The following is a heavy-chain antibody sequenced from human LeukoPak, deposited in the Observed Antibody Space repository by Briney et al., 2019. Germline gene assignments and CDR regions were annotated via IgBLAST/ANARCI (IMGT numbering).Heavy chain of an antibody. CDR2: IKQDASER. J-gene: IGHJ4*02. V-gene: IGHV3-7*01. CDR3: ATPTAGTWHFDY. CDR1: GFTFSSYW. Sequence: GGSLRLSCAASGFTFSSYWMTWVRQAPGTGLEWVANIKQDASERYYVDSVKGRFTISRDNAKNSLYLQMNSLRAEDTAVYYCATPTAGTWHFDYWGQGTLVTVSS. D-gene: IGHD1-1*01.